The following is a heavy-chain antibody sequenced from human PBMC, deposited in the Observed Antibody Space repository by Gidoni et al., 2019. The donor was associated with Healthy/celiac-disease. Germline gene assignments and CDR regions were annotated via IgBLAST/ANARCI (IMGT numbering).Heavy chain of an antibody. D-gene: IGHD3-22*01. CDR1: GGTFRSYA. Sequence: QVQLVQSGAEVKKPGSSVQVSCKASGGTFRSYAISWVRQAPGQGLEWMGGIIPIFGTANYAQKFQGRVTITADKSTSTAYMELSSLRSEDTAVYYCARGDYYDSSGYYLGAFDIWGQGTMVTVSS. V-gene: IGHV1-69*06. J-gene: IGHJ3*02. CDR2: IIPIFGTA. CDR3: ARGDYYDSSGYYLGAFDI.